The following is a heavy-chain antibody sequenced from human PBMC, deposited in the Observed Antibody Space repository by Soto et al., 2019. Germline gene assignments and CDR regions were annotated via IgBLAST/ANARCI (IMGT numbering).Heavy chain of an antibody. CDR2: IYYSGST. J-gene: IGHJ6*02. V-gene: IGHV4-39*07. D-gene: IGHD3-9*01. Sequence: SETLSLTCTVSGGSISSSSYYWGWIRQPPGKGLEWIGSIYYSGSTNYNPSLKSRVTISVDTSKNQFSLKLSSVTAADTAVYYWARGGGEYVLRYFETPNYYYYYGMDVWGQGTTVTVSS. CDR3: ARGGGEYVLRYFETPNYYYYYGMDV. CDR1: GGSISSSSYY.